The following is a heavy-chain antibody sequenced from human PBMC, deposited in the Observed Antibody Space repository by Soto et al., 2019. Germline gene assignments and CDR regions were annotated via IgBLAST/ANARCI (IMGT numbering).Heavy chain of an antibody. J-gene: IGHJ6*02. V-gene: IGHV3-15*01. CDR3: NREGRKGSGSYRVVYYYYGMDV. D-gene: IGHD3-10*01. CDR1: GFTFSNAW. CDR2: IKSKTDGGTT. Sequence: GGSLRLSCAASGFTFSNAWMSWVRQAPGKGLEWVGRIKSKTDGGTTDYAAPVKGRFTISRDDSKNTLYLQMNSLKTEDTAVYYCNREGRKGSGSYRVVYYYYGMDVWGQGTTVTVSS.